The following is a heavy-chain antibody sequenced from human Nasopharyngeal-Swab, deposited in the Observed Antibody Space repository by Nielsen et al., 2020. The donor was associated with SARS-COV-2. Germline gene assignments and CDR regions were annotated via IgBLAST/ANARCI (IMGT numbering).Heavy chain of an antibody. V-gene: IGHV3-30*04. CDR2: ISYDGSNK. D-gene: IGHD5-12*01. CDR1: GFTFSSYA. Sequence: GESLKISCAASGFTFSSYAIHWVRQAPGKGLEWVAVISYDGSNKYYADSVKGRFTISRDNSKNTLYLQMNSLRAEDTAVYYCARDIWGGYDGAFDYWGQGTLVTVSS. CDR3: ARDIWGGYDGAFDY. J-gene: IGHJ4*02.